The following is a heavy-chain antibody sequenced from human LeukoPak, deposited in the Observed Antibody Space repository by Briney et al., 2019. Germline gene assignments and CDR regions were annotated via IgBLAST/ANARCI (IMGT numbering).Heavy chain of an antibody. J-gene: IGHJ4*02. Sequence: PSETLSLTCTVSGGSIGRYYWSWVRQPPGKGLEWIGHIYYSGSTNCNPSLRGRVTISVDTSKNQFSLKLSSVTAADTAVYYCARGVNYGGRVRYFDYWGQGTLVTVSS. CDR3: ARGVNYGGRVRYFDY. D-gene: IGHD4-23*01. CDR1: GGSIGRYY. V-gene: IGHV4-59*12. CDR2: IYYSGST.